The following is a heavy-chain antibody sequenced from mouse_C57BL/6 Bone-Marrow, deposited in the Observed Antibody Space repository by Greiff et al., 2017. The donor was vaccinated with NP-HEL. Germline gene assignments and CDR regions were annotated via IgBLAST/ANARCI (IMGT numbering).Heavy chain of an antibody. CDR2: IRSKSSNYAT. CDR3: TRGGAYYGSSPYYAMDY. Sequence: EVQRVESGGGLVQPKGSLKLSCAASGFTFNTYAMHWVRQAPGKGLEWVARIRSKSSNYATYYAVSVKDRFTISRDDSQSMLYLQMNNLTTEDTAMYYCTRGGAYYGSSPYYAMDYWGQGTSVTVST. CDR1: GFTFNTYA. J-gene: IGHJ4*01. D-gene: IGHD1-1*01. V-gene: IGHV10-3*01.